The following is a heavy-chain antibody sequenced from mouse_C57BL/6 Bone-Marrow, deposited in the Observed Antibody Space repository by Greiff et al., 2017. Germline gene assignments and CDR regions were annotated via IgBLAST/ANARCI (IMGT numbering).Heavy chain of an antibody. D-gene: IGHD2-12*01. V-gene: IGHV5-17*01. CDR2: ISSGSSTI. J-gene: IGHJ3*01. Sequence: DVMLVESGGGLVKPGGSLKLSCAASGFTFSDYGMHWVRQAPEKGLEWVAYISSGSSTIYYADKVQGRFTISRDNAKNTLFLQMTSLRSEDTSMYYCAIYDGFAYWGQGTLVTVSA. CDR1: GFTFSDYG. CDR3: AIYDGFAY.